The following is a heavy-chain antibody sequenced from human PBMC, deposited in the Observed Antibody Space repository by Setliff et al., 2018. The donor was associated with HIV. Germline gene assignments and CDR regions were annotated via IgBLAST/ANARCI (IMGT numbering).Heavy chain of an antibody. D-gene: IGHD2-21*01. V-gene: IGHV4-39*07. CDR1: GGSIDSSDYY. CDR2: IFYSGRS. CDR3: ATYAGNGGGKGY. J-gene: IGHJ4*02. Sequence: ETLSPTCSVSGGSIDSSDYYWGWIRQPPGRGLEWSGSIFYSGRSTYNPSLRSRVPISVDTSKNQFSLTLSSVTAADTAMYYCATYAGNGGGKGYWGQGTLVTVSS.